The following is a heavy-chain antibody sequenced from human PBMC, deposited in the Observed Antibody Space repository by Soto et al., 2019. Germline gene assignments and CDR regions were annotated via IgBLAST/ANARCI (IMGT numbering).Heavy chain of an antibody. J-gene: IGHJ4*02. CDR2: INHSGTT. V-gene: IGHV4-34*01. CDR3: ARRYCSDSYCSYFDY. Sequence: SETLSLTCAVYGGSVSGSFWSWIRQPPGKGLEWIGEINHSGTTSYSPSRESRVTTSIDTSKNQFSLRMSSVTAADTAIYYCARRYCSDSYCSYFDYWGRGTLVTVSS. D-gene: IGHD2-15*01. CDR1: GGSVSGSF.